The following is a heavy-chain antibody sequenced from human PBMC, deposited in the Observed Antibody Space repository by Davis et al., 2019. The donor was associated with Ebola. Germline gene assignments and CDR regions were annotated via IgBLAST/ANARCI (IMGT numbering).Heavy chain of an antibody. CDR1: GGSISSSNW. J-gene: IGHJ6*02. Sequence: MPSETLSLTCAVSGGSISSSNWSSWVRQPPGKGLEWIGEIYHSGSTNYNPSLKSRVTISVDTSKNQFSLKLSSVTAADTAVYYCARGRTAGYYYYGMDVWGQGTTVTVSS. D-gene: IGHD6-13*01. CDR3: ARGRTAGYYYYGMDV. V-gene: IGHV4-4*02. CDR2: IYHSGST.